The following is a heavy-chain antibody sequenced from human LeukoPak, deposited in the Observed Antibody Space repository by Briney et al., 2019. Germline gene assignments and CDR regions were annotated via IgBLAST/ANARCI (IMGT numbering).Heavy chain of an antibody. CDR2: IYYSGST. CDR1: GGSISSYY. J-gene: IGHJ3*02. Sequence: SETLSLTCTVSGGSISSYYWSWLRQPPGKGLEWIGYIYYSGSTNYNPSLKSRVTISVDTSKNQFSLKLNSVTAADTAVYYCARGLLDGYTHPAAFDIWGQGTMVTVSS. V-gene: IGHV4-59*01. D-gene: IGHD5-24*01. CDR3: ARGLLDGYTHPAAFDI.